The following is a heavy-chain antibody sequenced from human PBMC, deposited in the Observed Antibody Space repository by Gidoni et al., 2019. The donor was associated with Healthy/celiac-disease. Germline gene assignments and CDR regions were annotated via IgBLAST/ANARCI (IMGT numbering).Heavy chain of an antibody. Sequence: QVQLVQSGAEVKKPGASVKVSCKASGYTFTSYGISWVRQAPGQGLEWMGWISAYNGNTNYAQKLQGRVTMTTDTSTSTAYMELRSLRSDDTAVYYCARDFSGYCSSTSCSGGFDPWGQGTLVTVSS. CDR1: GYTFTSYG. D-gene: IGHD2-2*01. CDR2: ISAYNGNT. CDR3: ARDFSGYCSSTSCSGGFDP. J-gene: IGHJ5*02. V-gene: IGHV1-18*01.